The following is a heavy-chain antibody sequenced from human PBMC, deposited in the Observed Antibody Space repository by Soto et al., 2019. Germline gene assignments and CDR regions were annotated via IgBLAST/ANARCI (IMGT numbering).Heavy chain of an antibody. V-gene: IGHV1-69*01. J-gene: IGHJ4*02. CDR3: ARGKGNYDYVWGSYRYSYYFDY. D-gene: IGHD3-16*02. Sequence: QVQLVQSGAEVKKPGSSVKVSCKASGGTFSSYAISWVRQAPGQGLEWMGGIIPIFGTANYAQKFQGRVTITADESTSTAYMELSSLRSEDTAVYYCARGKGNYDYVWGSYRYSYYFDYWGQGNLVTVSS. CDR2: IIPIFGTA. CDR1: GGTFSSYA.